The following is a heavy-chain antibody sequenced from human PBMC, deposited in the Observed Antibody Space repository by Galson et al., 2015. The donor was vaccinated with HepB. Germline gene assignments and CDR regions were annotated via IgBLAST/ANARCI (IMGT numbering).Heavy chain of an antibody. J-gene: IGHJ6*02. CDR2: INTNTGNP. Sequence: SVKVSCKASGYTFTGYAMNWVRQAPGQGLEWMGWINTNTGNPTYAQGFTGRFVFSFDTSVNTAYLQISSLRAEDTAVYYCGRDRGGRYCSGSCYTSHYGVDVWGQGTTVTVSS. CDR3: GRDRGGRYCSGSCYTSHYGVDV. D-gene: IGHD2-15*01. V-gene: IGHV7-4-1*02. CDR1: GYTFTGYA.